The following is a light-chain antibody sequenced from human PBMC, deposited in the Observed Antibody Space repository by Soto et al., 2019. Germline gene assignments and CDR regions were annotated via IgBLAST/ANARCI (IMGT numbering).Light chain of an antibody. J-gene: IGKJ1*01. V-gene: IGKV1-5*01. CDR3: QHGRT. CDR2: DAS. Sequence: ITCRASQSISSWLAWYQQKPGKAPKLLIYDASSLQSGVPSRFSGIWFGTEFYVIIRRSRPAYSGSLSIQHGRTSGEGTKVDIK. CDR1: QSISSW.